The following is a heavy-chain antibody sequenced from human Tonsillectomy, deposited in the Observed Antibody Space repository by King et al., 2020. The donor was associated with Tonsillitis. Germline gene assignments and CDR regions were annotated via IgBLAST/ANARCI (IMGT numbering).Heavy chain of an antibody. CDR2: TWSDGSDQ. V-gene: IGHV3-33*01. J-gene: IGHJ4*02. Sequence: VQLVESGGGVVRPGRSLRLSCASSGFTFSNYAMHWVRQAPGKGLEWVAGTWSDGSDQYYADSVKGRFTISRDNSKSTGYLQMNSLRVEDAAVYYCARDGGYCSGGNCYRPHYFDYWGQGTLVTVSS. CDR1: GFTFSNYA. CDR3: ARDGGYCSGGNCYRPHYFDY. D-gene: IGHD2-15*01.